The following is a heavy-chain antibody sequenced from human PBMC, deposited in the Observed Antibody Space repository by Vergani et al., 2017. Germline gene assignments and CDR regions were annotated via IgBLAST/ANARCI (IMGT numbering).Heavy chain of an antibody. Sequence: QVQLVESGGGVVQPGRSLRLSCAASGFTFSSYGMHWVRQAPGKGLEWVAVIWYDGSNKYYADSVKGRFTISRDNSKNTLYLQMNSLRDEDTAVYYCASERDSGSPRVYYYYGMDVWGQGTTVTVSS. CDR3: ASERDSGSPRVYYYYGMDV. CDR1: GFTFSSYG. J-gene: IGHJ6*02. V-gene: IGHV3-33*01. D-gene: IGHD1-26*01. CDR2: IWYDGSNK.